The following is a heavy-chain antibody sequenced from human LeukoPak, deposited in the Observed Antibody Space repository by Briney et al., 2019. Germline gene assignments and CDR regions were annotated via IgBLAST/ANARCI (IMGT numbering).Heavy chain of an antibody. CDR3: ARERGDIVATSEYYFDY. CDR2: IYYSGSI. CDR1: GGSIGSTNYY. V-gene: IGHV4-39*07. Sequence: SETLSLTCIVSGGSIGSTNYYWGWIRQPPGKGLEWIGSIYYSGSIYLNPSLKSRVTISVDTSKNQFSLRLTSVTAADTAVYYCARERGDIVATSEYYFDYWGQGTLSPSPQ. D-gene: IGHD5-12*01. J-gene: IGHJ4*02.